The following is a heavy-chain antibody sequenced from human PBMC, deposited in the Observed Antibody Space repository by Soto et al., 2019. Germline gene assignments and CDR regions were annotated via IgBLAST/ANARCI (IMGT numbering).Heavy chain of an antibody. Sequence: SETLSLTCAVYGGSFSGYYWSWIRQPPGKGLEWIGEINHSGSTNYNPSLKSRVTISVDTSKNQFSLKLSSVTAADTAVYYCARTRGSSSWKGYYFDYWGQGTLVTVSS. CDR2: INHSGST. CDR1: GGSFSGYY. J-gene: IGHJ4*02. CDR3: ARTRGSSSWKGYYFDY. D-gene: IGHD6-13*01. V-gene: IGHV4-34*01.